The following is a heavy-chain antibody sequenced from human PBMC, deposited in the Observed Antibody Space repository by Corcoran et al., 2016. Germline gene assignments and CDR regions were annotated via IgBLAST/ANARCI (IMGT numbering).Heavy chain of an antibody. CDR2: INHSGST. D-gene: IGHD6-6*01. J-gene: IGHJ4*02. Sequence: QVQLQQWGAGLLKPSETLSLTCAVYGGSFSGYYWSWIRQPPGKGLEWIGEINHSGSTNYNPSLKSRVTISVDTSQNPFSMKLRSVTAADTAVYDFARGLCGDSSSEIDYWGQGTLGPVSS. CDR1: GGSFSGYY. CDR3: ARGLCGDSSSEIDY. V-gene: IGHV4-34*01.